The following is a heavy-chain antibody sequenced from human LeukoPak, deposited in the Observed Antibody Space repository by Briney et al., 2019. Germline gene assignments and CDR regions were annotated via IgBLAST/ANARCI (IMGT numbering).Heavy chain of an antibody. D-gene: IGHD2-21*02. CDR2: ISFHGTDS. CDR1: GFTFISYA. CDR3: ARVGGDGAY. Sequence: GGSLRLSRAASGFTFISYAIHWVRQAPGKGLEWVAVISFHGTDSFYADSVKGRFTISRDNAKNSLYLQMNSLRAEDTAVYYCARVGGDGAYWGQGTLVTVSS. V-gene: IGHV3-30*04. J-gene: IGHJ4*02.